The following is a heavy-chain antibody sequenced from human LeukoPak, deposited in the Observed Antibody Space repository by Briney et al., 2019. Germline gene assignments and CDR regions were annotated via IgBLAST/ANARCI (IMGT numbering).Heavy chain of an antibody. D-gene: IGHD3-10*01. J-gene: IGHJ3*02. CDR1: GFTFSSHG. V-gene: IGHV3-23*01. CDR3: TKDGYGSGSYFPYALDI. Sequence: GGTLRLSCAASGFTFSSHGMSWVRQAPGKGLEWVSSISGSGRITNYADSVKGRFTISRDNSKNTLYLQMNSLRAEDTAVYYCTKDGYGSGSYFPYALDIWGQGTLVTVSS. CDR2: ISGSGRIT.